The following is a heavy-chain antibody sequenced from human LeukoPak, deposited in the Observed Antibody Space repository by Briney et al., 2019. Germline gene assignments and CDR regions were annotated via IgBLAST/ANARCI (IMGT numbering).Heavy chain of an antibody. D-gene: IGHD6-19*01. J-gene: IGHJ4*02. V-gene: IGHV2-5*01. Sequence: SGPTLVKTPQTLTLTCTFSGFSLSTSGVGVGWIRQPPGKALEWLALIYWNDDKRYSPSLKSRLTITKDTSKNQVVLTMTNMDPVDTATYYCAHSDSSGWYFDYWGQGTLVTVSS. CDR3: AHSDSSGWYFDY. CDR2: IYWNDDK. CDR1: GFSLSTSGVG.